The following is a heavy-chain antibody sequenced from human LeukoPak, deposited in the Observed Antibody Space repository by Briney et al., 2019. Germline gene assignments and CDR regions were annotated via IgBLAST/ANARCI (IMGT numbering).Heavy chain of an antibody. Sequence: KPSETLSLACAVYGGSLSGYYWSWFRQPPGKGLEWIGEVNHRGSTNYNPSLKSRVTISVDTSKNQFSLKLSSVTAADTAVYYCARETIVARGAFDIWGQGTMVTVSS. CDR3: ARETIVARGAFDI. V-gene: IGHV4-34*01. D-gene: IGHD5-12*01. CDR1: GGSLSGYY. CDR2: VNHRGST. J-gene: IGHJ3*02.